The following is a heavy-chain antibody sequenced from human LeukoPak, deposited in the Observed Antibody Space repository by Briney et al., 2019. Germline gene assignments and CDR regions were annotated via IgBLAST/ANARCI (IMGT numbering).Heavy chain of an antibody. J-gene: IGHJ4*02. D-gene: IGHD6-13*01. V-gene: IGHV1-18*01. CDR2: ISAYNGNT. CDR3: ARLVSGIGIAAVEFDY. CDR1: GYTFTSYG. Sequence: ASVKVSCKASGYTFTSYGISWVRQAPGQGLEWMGWISAYNGNTNYAQKLQGRVTMTTDTSTSTAYMELSSLRSEDTAMYYCARLVSGIGIAAVEFDYWGQGTLVTVSS.